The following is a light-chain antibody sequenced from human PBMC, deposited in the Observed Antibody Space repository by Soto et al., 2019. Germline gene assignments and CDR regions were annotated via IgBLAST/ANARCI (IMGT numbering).Light chain of an antibody. CDR2: SAS. V-gene: IGKV1-39*01. CDR1: QSVYTY. CDR3: QHYNSYSEA. Sequence: DIQMAQSPSSLSASAGDRVTITCRASQSVYTYLNWYQHKPGKVPKLLIYSASRLQSGVPPRFSGSGSGTEFTLTISSLQPDDFETYYCQHYNSYSEAFGQGTKVDIK. J-gene: IGKJ1*01.